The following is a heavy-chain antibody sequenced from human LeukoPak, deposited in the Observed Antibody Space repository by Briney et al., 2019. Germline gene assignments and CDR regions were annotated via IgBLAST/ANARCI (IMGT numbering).Heavy chain of an antibody. CDR2: INHSGST. V-gene: IGHV4-34*01. J-gene: IGHJ3*02. CDR1: GGSFSGYY. Sequence: SETLSLTCAVYGGSFSGYYWSWIRQPPGKGLEWIREINHSGSTNYNPSLKSRVTISVDTSKNQFSLKLSSVTAADTAVYYCARGRCSSTSCYARARHDAFDIWGQGTMVTVSS. D-gene: IGHD2-2*01. CDR3: ARGRCSSTSCYARARHDAFDI.